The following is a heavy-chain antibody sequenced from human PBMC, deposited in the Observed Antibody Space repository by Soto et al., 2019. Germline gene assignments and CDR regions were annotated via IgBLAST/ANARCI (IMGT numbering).Heavy chain of an antibody. J-gene: IGHJ4*02. D-gene: IGHD4-17*01. CDR1: GGSISSFY. CDR2: IYYSGST. Sequence: SETLSLTCPVSGGSISSFYWSCIRQPPGKGLEWIGYIYYSGSTNYNPSLKSRVTISVDLSKNRFSLRLSSVTTADTALYYCARTTAVPNTLRSRYFFDYWGQGTLVTVS. CDR3: ARTTAVPNTLRSRYFFDY. V-gene: IGHV4-59*01.